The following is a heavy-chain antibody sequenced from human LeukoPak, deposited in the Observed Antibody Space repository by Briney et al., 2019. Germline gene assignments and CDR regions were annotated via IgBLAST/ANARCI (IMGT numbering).Heavy chain of an antibody. CDR1: GFTFSSYG. J-gene: IGHJ4*02. CDR3: AKVGITESFDY. V-gene: IGHV3-30*18. D-gene: IGHD1-20*01. CDR2: ISYDGSNK. Sequence: PGGSLRLSCAASGFTFSSYGMHWVRQAPGKGLEWVAVISYDGSNKYYADSVKGRFTISRDNSKDTLYLQMNSLRAEDTAVYYCAKVGITESFDYWGQGTLVTVSS.